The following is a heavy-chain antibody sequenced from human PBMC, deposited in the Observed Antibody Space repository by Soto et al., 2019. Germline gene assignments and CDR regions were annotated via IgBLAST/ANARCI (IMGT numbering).Heavy chain of an antibody. CDR3: ARHPERIAQIGWFDP. D-gene: IGHD6-13*01. V-gene: IGHV3-48*01. J-gene: IGHJ5*02. CDR2: ISSSSSTI. Sequence: EVQLVESGGGLVQPGGSLRLSCAASGFTFSSYSMNWVRQAPGKGLEWVSYISSSSSTIYYADSVKGRFTISRENAKNSLYLQMNSLTAEDTAVYYCARHPERIAQIGWFDPWGQGTLVTVSS. CDR1: GFTFSSYS.